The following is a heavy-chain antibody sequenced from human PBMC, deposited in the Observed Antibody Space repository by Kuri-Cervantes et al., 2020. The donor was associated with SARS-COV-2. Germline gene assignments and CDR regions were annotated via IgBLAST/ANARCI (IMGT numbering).Heavy chain of an antibody. CDR3: AVKFHYGDHSDY. D-gene: IGHD4-17*01. CDR2: IYYSGST. CDR1: GGSISSSSYY. Sequence: SETLSLTCTVSGGSISSSSYYWGWIRQPPGKALEWIGSIYYSGSTHYNPSLRSRVTVSVDTSKNYFSLKLSSVTAADTAVYYCAVKFHYGDHSDYWGQGRQVTVSS. J-gene: IGHJ4*02. V-gene: IGHV4-39*02.